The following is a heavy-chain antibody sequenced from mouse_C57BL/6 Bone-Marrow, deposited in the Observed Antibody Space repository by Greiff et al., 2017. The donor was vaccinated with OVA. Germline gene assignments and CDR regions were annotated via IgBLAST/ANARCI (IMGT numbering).Heavy chain of an antibody. Sequence: VQVVESGAELMKPGASVKLSCKATGYTITGYWIQWVKQRPGHGLAWIGEIFPGSGSPNYTQKFKGKAPFTADTSSNTAYMQLSRLTTEDSGSYYCARLIYDDCDGYWEVWGTGTTDNV. CDR3: ARLIYDDCDGYWEV. CDR1: GYTITGYW. V-gene: IGHV1-9*01. J-gene: IGHJ1*03. D-gene: IGHD2-4*01. CDR2: IFPGSGSP.